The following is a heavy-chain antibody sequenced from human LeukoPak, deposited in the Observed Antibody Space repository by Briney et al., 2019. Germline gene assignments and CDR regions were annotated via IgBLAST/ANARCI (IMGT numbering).Heavy chain of an antibody. J-gene: IGHJ6*04. CDR1: GYTFTSYY. Sequence: ASVKVSCKASGYTFTSYYMHWVRQAPGQGLEWMGIINSSGGSTSYAQKFQGRVTMTRDTSTSTVYMELSSLRSEDTAVYYCAREGGSYVDGLDVWGKGTTVTVSS. CDR3: AREGGSYVDGLDV. CDR2: INSSGGST. D-gene: IGHD1-26*01. V-gene: IGHV1-46*01.